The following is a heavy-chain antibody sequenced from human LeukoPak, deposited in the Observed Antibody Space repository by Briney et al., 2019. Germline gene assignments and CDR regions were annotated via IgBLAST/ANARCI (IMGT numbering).Heavy chain of an antibody. Sequence: ASVKVSCKASGGTFISYAISWVRQAPGQGLEWMGGIIPIFGTANYAQKFQGRVTITADKSTSTAYMELSSLRSEDTAVYYCARDSLRRGRRLGGYYYGMDVWGKGTTVTVSS. D-gene: IGHD2-15*01. CDR3: ARDSLRRGRRLGGYYYGMDV. CDR2: IIPIFGTA. CDR1: GGTFISYA. J-gene: IGHJ6*04. V-gene: IGHV1-69*06.